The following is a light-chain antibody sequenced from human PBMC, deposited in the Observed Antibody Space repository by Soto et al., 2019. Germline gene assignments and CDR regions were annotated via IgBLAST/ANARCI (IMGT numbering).Light chain of an antibody. CDR1: QSVSSY. V-gene: IGKV3-11*01. CDR2: DTS. J-gene: IGKJ4*01. Sequence: EIVLTQSPATLSLSPGERATLSCRASQSVSSYLAWYQQKPGQAHRLLIYDTSNRAPGIPARFSGSGSGTDFTLTISSLEPEDFAIYYCQQRTNWPLTFGGGTKVELK. CDR3: QQRTNWPLT.